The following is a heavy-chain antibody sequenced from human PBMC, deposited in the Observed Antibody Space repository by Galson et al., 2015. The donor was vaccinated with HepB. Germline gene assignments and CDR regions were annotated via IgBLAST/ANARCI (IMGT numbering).Heavy chain of an antibody. D-gene: IGHD2-8*01. CDR2: ISDNGRNT. CDR3: AKRISYSSTWAYFDS. V-gene: IGHV3-23*01. J-gene: IGHJ4*02. CDR1: GFTFSVYG. Sequence: SLRLSCAASGFTFSVYGMNWVRQAPGRGLEWVSSISDNGRNTYYTDSVKGRFTASRDNSRNTVYLQMNSLRGDDTAIYYCAKRISYSSTWAYFDSWGQGTLVTVSS.